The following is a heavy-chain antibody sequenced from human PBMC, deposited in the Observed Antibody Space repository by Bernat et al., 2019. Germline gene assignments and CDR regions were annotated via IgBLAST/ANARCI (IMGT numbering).Heavy chain of an antibody. D-gene: IGHD2-8*01. Sequence: EVQMVVSGGGLVQPGGSLRLSCASSGFSFSGYWMHWVRQDPGKGLVWVSRINSEGSSTNYADSVKGRFTISRDNAKNTLYLQMNSLRAEDTAVYYCARSHGALVDYWGQGTLVSVSS. J-gene: IGHJ4*02. V-gene: IGHV3-74*01. CDR1: GFSFSGYW. CDR2: INSEGSST. CDR3: ARSHGALVDY.